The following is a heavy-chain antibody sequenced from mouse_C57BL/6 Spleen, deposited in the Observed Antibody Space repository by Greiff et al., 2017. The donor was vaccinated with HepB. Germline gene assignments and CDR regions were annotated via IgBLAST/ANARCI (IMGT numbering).Heavy chain of an antibody. J-gene: IGHJ4*01. D-gene: IGHD2-5*01. Sequence: EVKVVESGGDLVKPGGSLKLSCAASGFTFSSYGMSWVRQTPDKRLEWVATISSGGSYTYYPDSVKGRFTISRDNAKNTLYLQMSSLKSEDTAMYYCARKSNSGGDYWGQGTSVTVSS. CDR3: ARKSNSGGDY. V-gene: IGHV5-6*01. CDR1: GFTFSSYG. CDR2: ISSGGSYT.